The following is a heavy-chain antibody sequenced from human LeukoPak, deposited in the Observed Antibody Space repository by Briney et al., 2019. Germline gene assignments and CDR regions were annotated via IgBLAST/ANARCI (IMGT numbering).Heavy chain of an antibody. CDR1: GGSISSYY. Sequence: SETLSLTCTVSGGSISSYYWSWIRQPPGKGLEWIGYIYYSGSTNYNPSLKSRVSISADTSKNQFSLSLSSVTAADTAVYYCARRGRWSSGAYWGQGALVTVSS. D-gene: IGHD5-24*01. CDR2: IYYSGST. CDR3: ARRGRWSSGAY. V-gene: IGHV4-59*08. J-gene: IGHJ4*02.